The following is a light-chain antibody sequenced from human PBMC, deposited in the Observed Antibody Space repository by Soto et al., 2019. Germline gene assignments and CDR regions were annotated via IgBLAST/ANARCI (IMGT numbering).Light chain of an antibody. CDR1: NIGSKS. Sequence: SYELTQPPSVSVAPGKTARITCGGNNIGSKSVHWYQQKAGQAPVLVIYYDSARPSGIPERFSGSNSGNTATLTISRVEAGDEADYYCQVWDSSSDHPHVVFGGGTKLTVL. CDR2: YDS. J-gene: IGLJ2*01. CDR3: QVWDSSSDHPHVV. V-gene: IGLV3-21*04.